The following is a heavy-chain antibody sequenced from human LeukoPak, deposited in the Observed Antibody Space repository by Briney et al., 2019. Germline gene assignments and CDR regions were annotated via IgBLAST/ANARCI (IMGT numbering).Heavy chain of an antibody. Sequence: GGSLRLSCAASGFTFSSYWMSWVRQAPGKGLEWVANIKQDGSEKYYVDSVKGRFTISRDNAKNSLYLRMNSLRAEDTAVYYCARESYYYDSSGYYVGPLVDYWGQGTPVTVSS. D-gene: IGHD3-22*01. V-gene: IGHV3-7*01. CDR2: IKQDGSEK. CDR3: ARESYYYDSSGYYVGPLVDY. CDR1: GFTFSSYW. J-gene: IGHJ4*02.